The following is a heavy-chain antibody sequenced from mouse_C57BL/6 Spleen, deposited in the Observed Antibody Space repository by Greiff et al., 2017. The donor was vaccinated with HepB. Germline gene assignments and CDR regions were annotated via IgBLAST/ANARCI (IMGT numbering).Heavy chain of an antibody. CDR3: ALRGDYLRSSELFYY. D-gene: IGHD1-1*01. J-gene: IGHJ2*01. Sequence: QVTLKVSGPGILQSSQTLSLTCSFSGFSLSTSGLGVSWIRQPSGKGLEWLAHIYWDDDKRYNPSLKSRLTISKDTSRKQVFLKITSVDTADTATFYLALRGDYLRSSELFYYWGQGTTLTVSS. V-gene: IGHV8-12*01. CDR1: GFSLSTSGLG. CDR2: IYWDDDK.